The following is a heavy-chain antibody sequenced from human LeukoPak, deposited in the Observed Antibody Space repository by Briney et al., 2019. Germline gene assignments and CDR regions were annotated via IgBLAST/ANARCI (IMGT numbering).Heavy chain of an antibody. CDR1: GGSISSYY. V-gene: IGHV4-59*08. CDR3: ARGMYGTSSFIRNLTTG. D-gene: IGHD4/OR15-4a*01. J-gene: IGHJ1*01. Sequence: SETLSLTCTVSGGSISSYYWSWIRQPPGKGLEWIGYNYYSGSTNYNPSLKSRVTISVDTSNKQFPLTLNSVTAADTAVFYCARGMYGTSSFIRNLTTGWGQASPVSASS. CDR2: NYYSGST.